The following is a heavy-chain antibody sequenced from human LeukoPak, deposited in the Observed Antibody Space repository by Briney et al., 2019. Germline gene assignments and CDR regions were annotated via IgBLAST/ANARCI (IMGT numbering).Heavy chain of an antibody. CDR2: INHSGST. Sequence: PSETLSLTCAVYGGSFSGYYWSWIRQPPGKGLEWIGEINHSGSTNYNPSLKSRVTISVDTSKNQFSLKLSSVTAADTAVYYCARTYSSSGPWFGKRNYGMDVWGQGTTVTVSS. V-gene: IGHV4-34*01. J-gene: IGHJ6*02. CDR1: GGSFSGYY. CDR3: ARTYSSSGPWFGKRNYGMDV. D-gene: IGHD6-6*01.